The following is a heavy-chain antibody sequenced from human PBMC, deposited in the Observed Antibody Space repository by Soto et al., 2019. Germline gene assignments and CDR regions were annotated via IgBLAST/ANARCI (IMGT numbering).Heavy chain of an antibody. CDR1: GFTLDYDW. V-gene: IGHV3-74*01. CDR2: VHSGGTTT. D-gene: IGHD3-10*01. Sequence: EVQLVESGGGLVQPGESLRLSCAASGFTLDYDWMHWVRQAPGKGLVWVSRVHSGGTTTTYADSVKGRFTISRDNARNTVSLQMSSLRAEDTAIYYCARGDRGGFDLWGHGTMVTVSS. CDR3: ARGDRGGFDL. J-gene: IGHJ3*01.